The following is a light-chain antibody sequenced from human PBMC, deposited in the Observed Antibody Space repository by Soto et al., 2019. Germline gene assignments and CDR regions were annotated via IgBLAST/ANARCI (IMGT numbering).Light chain of an antibody. CDR2: HVT. CDR1: SSEVGGYNY. Sequence: QSVLTQPASVSGSPGQSITISCTGTSSEVGGYNYVCWYQQHPGKAPKLMIYHVTDRPSGVSNRFSGSKSGNTASLTISWLQTEDEADYYCCSYAGSGTYVFGTGTKVTVL. J-gene: IGLJ1*01. CDR3: CSYAGSGTYV. V-gene: IGLV2-23*02.